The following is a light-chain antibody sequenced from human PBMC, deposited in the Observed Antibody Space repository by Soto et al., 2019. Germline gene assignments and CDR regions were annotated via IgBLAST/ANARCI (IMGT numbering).Light chain of an antibody. CDR1: QSISAS. CDR2: DAS. CDR3: QHYDEYPWT. V-gene: IGKV1-5*01. Sequence: DIPMTQSPSTLSASVGDRVTNTCRATQSISASLAWYQQKPGEAPTLLIYDASSLESGVPSRFSGGGSETEFTLTISSLQPDDVATYYCQHYDEYPWTFGQGTKVEIK. J-gene: IGKJ1*01.